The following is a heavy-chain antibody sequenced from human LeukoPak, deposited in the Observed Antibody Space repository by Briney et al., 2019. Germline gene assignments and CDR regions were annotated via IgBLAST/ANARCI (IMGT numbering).Heavy chain of an antibody. D-gene: IGHD3-3*01. Sequence: GRSLRLSCAASGFTFSGYAMHWVRQAPGKGLEWVAVISDDGSNTYYADSVKGRFTTSRDNAKNTLYLQMNSLRVEDTAVYYCATGGGWEASFGVVTHIDVWGKGTTVTVSS. CDR3: ATGGGWEASFGVVTHIDV. J-gene: IGHJ6*03. CDR1: GFTFSGYA. CDR2: ISDDGSNT. V-gene: IGHV3-30*04.